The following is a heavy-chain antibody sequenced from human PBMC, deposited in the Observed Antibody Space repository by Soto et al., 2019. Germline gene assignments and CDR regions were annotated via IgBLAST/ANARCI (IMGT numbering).Heavy chain of an antibody. Sequence: GGSLRLSCAASGFTFSSYSMNWVRQAPGKGLEWVSSISSSSSYIYYADSVKGRFTISRDNAKNSLYLQMNSLRAEDTAVYYCARVPYYYDSSGLFDYWGQGTLVTVSS. CDR2: ISSSSSYI. CDR3: ARVPYYYDSSGLFDY. V-gene: IGHV3-21*01. D-gene: IGHD3-22*01. J-gene: IGHJ4*02. CDR1: GFTFSSYS.